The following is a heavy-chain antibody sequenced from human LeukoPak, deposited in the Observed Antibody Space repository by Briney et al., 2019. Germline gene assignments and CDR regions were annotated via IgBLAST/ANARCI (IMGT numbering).Heavy chain of an antibody. D-gene: IGHD1-7*01. CDR3: ARDRLYNRNYGGWFDP. Sequence: ASVKVSCKASGYTFTGYYMHWVRQAPGQGLEWMGWINPNSGGTNYAQKFQGWVTMTRDTSISTAYMELSRLRSDDTAVYYCARDRLYNRNYGGWFDPWGQGTLVTVSS. J-gene: IGHJ5*02. CDR1: GYTFTGYY. V-gene: IGHV1-2*04. CDR2: INPNSGGT.